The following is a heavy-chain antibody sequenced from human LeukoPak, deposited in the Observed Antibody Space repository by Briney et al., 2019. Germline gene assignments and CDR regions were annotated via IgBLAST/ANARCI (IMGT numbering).Heavy chain of an antibody. Sequence: GESLKISCKGSGYSFTSYWIGWVRQMPGKGLEWMGIIYPGDSDTRYSPSFQGQVTISADKSISTAYLQWGSLKASDTAMYYCARRGGSSGYYSYDYFDYWGQGTLVTVSS. J-gene: IGHJ4*02. CDR3: ARRGGSSGYYSYDYFDY. V-gene: IGHV5-51*01. CDR2: IYPGDSDT. CDR1: GYSFTSYW. D-gene: IGHD3-22*01.